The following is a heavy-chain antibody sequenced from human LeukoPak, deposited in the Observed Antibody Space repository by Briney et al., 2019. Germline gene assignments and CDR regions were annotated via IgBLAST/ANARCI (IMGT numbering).Heavy chain of an antibody. CDR3: ARKGYQPQTFDY. CDR2: ISSSSSYI. J-gene: IGHJ4*02. Sequence: PGGSLRLSCAASGFTFSSYGMNWVRQAPGKGLEWVSSISSSSSYIYYADSVKGRFTISRDNAKNSLCLQMNSLRAEDTAVYYCARKGYQPQTFDYWGQGTLVTVSS. CDR1: GFTFSSYG. D-gene: IGHD2-2*01. V-gene: IGHV3-21*01.